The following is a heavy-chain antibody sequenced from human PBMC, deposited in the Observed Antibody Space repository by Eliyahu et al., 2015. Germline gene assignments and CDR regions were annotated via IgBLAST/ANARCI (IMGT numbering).Heavy chain of an antibody. D-gene: IGHD2-8*01. CDR3: ARSAIVMDREAIDV. Sequence: QVQLVESGGGVVQPGKSLXLSCAASGFXFRSFDMLWVRQAPGKGLGWVALIWFDGTNKYYADSVRGRFTVSRDSSKNLYLEMNNLRAEDTAVYYCARSAIVMDREAIDVWGQGTMVTVSA. V-gene: IGHV3-33*01. J-gene: IGHJ3*01. CDR1: GFXFRSFD. CDR2: IWFDGTNK.